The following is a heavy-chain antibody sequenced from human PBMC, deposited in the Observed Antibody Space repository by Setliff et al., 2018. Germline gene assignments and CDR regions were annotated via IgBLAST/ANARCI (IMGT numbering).Heavy chain of an antibody. V-gene: IGHV4-61*02. CDR1: GGSISSGSYY. CDR2: LHTSGST. D-gene: IGHD2-15*01. Sequence: SETLSLTCAVSGGSISSGSYYWSWIRQPAGKGLEWVGRLHTSGSTNYNPSLKSRVTISVDTSKNQFSLKLKSVTAADTAMYYCARGCAAGACYSDYYYYMDVWGKGTTVTVSS. CDR3: ARGCAAGACYSDYYYYMDV. J-gene: IGHJ6*03.